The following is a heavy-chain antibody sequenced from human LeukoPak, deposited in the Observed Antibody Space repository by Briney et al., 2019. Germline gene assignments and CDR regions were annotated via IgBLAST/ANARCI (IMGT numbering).Heavy chain of an antibody. D-gene: IGHD2-15*01. CDR3: ARDPSLGYCSGGSCLPLDV. CDR2: ISSGSSYI. V-gene: IGHV3-21*01. Sequence: GGSLRLSCAASGFTVSRSSVDWVRQAAGKGLEWVSSISSGSSYICYADSVTGRFTIARDHAKDSLYPQMNSLRAEDTAVYYCARDPSLGYCSGGSCLPLDVWGQGTTVTVSS. J-gene: IGHJ6*02. CDR1: GFTVSRSS.